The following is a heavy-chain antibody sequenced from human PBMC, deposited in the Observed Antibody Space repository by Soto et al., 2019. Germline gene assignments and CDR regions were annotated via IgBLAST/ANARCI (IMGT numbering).Heavy chain of an antibody. Sequence: QVQLVQSGAEVKKPGSSVKVSCKASGGTFSSYAISWVRQAPGQGLEWMGGIIPIFGTANYAQKFQGRVTITADESTSTGYMELSSLRSEDTAVYYCARDKNSGSPYGMDVWGQGTTVTVSS. CDR2: IIPIFGTA. CDR3: ARDKNSGSPYGMDV. D-gene: IGHD1-26*01. V-gene: IGHV1-69*12. CDR1: GGTFSSYA. J-gene: IGHJ6*02.